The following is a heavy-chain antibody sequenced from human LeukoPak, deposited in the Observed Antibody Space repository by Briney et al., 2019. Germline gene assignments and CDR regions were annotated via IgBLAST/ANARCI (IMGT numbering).Heavy chain of an antibody. Sequence: PGGSLRLSCAASGFTFGSFAMHWVRQAPGKGLEWVAIISYEGSNKYYADSVRGRFTISRDNSKNTPYLQMNSLRADDTALYYCARDPIVYSYGYYFDFWGQGTLVTVSS. CDR2: ISYEGSNK. V-gene: IGHV3-30*04. CDR1: GFTFGSFA. D-gene: IGHD5-18*01. CDR3: ARDPIVYSYGYYFDF. J-gene: IGHJ4*02.